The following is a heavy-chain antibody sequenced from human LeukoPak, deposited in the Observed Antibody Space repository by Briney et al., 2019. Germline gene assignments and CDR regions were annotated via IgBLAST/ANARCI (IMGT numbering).Heavy chain of an antibody. V-gene: IGHV1-69*13. CDR2: IIPIFGTA. J-gene: IGHJ4*02. D-gene: IGHD1-26*01. Sequence: ASVKVSCKASGGTFSSYAISWVRQAPGQGLEWMGGIIPIFGTANYAQKFQGRVTITADESTSTAYMELSSLRSEDTAVYYCARRASGSYYFDYWGQGTLVTVSS. CDR3: ARRASGSYYFDY. CDR1: GGTFSSYA.